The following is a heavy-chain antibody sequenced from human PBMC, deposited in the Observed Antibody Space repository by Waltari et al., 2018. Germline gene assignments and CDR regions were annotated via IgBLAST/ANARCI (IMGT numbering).Heavy chain of an antibody. CDR2: INPDGSVK. D-gene: IGHD6-25*01. CDR3: TTLSGDNF. V-gene: IGHV3-7*01. J-gene: IGHJ4*02. Sequence: VQVVESGGGLVRPGGSLRLSCVASQFSFSNYHGSWVRQAPGKGLEWVANINPDGSVKFYVDSVKGRFIISRDNAKNSLYLQLNSLRDEDTAMYYCTTLSGDNFWGQGTLVIVSS. CDR1: QFSFSNYH.